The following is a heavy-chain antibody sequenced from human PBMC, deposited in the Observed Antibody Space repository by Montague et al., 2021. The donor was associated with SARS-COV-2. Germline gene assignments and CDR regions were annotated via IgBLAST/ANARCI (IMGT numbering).Heavy chain of an antibody. CDR3: ARAGSGSYSFYYYYGMDV. Sequence: SETLSLTCTVSGGSISSYYWSWIRQPPGKGLEWIGYIYYSGSTNYNPSHKSRVTISVDTSKNQFSLKLSSVTAADTAVYYCARAGSGSYSFYYYYGMDVWGQGTPVTVSS. D-gene: IGHD3-10*01. CDR2: IYYSGST. J-gene: IGHJ6*02. V-gene: IGHV4-59*08. CDR1: GGSISSYY.